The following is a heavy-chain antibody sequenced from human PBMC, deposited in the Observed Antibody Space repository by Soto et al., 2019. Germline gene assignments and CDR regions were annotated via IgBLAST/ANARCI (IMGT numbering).Heavy chain of an antibody. CDR1: GYSFTSYW. J-gene: IGHJ6*01. D-gene: IGHD6-6*01. CDR2: IYPGDSDT. Sequence: PVESLPISCKVSGYSFTSYWIVWVLQMPGKGLEWMGIIYPGDSDTRYSPSFQGQVTISADKSISTAYLQWSSLKASDTATYYCARRSSGAYYYYGMDVWGQGTTVTVSS. V-gene: IGHV5-51*01. CDR3: ARRSSGAYYYYGMDV.